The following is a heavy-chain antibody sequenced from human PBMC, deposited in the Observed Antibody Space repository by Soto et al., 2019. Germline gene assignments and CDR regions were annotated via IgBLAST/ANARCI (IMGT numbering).Heavy chain of an antibody. D-gene: IGHD6-19*01. V-gene: IGHV3-23*01. Sequence: GGSLRLSCAASGFTFSSYAMSWVRQAPGKGLEWVSAISGSGGSTFYADSVKGRFTISRDNSKNTLYLQMNSLRAEDTAVYYCAKGPSEQWLVLWFDYWGQGTLVTVSS. J-gene: IGHJ4*02. CDR2: ISGSGGST. CDR3: AKGPSEQWLVLWFDY. CDR1: GFTFSSYA.